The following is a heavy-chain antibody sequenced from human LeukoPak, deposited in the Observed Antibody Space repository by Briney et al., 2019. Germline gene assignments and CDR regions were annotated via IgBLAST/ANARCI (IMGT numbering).Heavy chain of an antibody. CDR2: INTNTGNP. Sequence: ASVTVSCTASGYTFTSYAMNWVRQAPGQGLEWLGWINTNTGNPTYAQGFTGRFVFSLDTSVSTAYLQISSLKAEDTAVYYCARDRVGGYCSSTSCYGIYYYYYGMDVWGQGTTVTVSS. D-gene: IGHD2-2*01. CDR1: GYTFTSYA. V-gene: IGHV7-4-1*02. J-gene: IGHJ6*02. CDR3: ARDRVGGYCSSTSCYGIYYYYYGMDV.